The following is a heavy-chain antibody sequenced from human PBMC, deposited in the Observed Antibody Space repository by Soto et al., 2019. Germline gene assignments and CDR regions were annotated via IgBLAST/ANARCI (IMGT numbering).Heavy chain of an antibody. CDR3: ARGGEPLGYYGLDV. CDR2: MYYTGVT. V-gene: IGHV4-61*01. D-gene: IGHD3-10*01. Sequence: LSLTCSVSGGSVRSGNHFWNWIRQPPGRRLEWLGYMYYTGVTNYNPSLKSRVSMSVDTSKNQFSLKLTSLTAADTAVYYCARGGEPLGYYGLDVWGQGITVTVSS. J-gene: IGHJ6*02. CDR1: GGSVRSGNHF.